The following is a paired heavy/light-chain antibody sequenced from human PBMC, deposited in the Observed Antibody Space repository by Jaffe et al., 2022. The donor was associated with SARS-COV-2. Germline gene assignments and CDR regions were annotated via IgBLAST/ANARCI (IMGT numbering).Heavy chain of an antibody. D-gene: IGHD1-26*01. Sequence: QVQLQESGPGLVKPSQTLSLTCTVSGGSISSGIFYWSWIRQPAGKGLEWIGRISTSGITKYNPSLTSRVTMSLDTSKNQFSLKLSSVTAADTAMYYCARGSYGNLFDYWGQGTLVTVSS. J-gene: IGHJ4*02. CDR1: GGSISSGIFY. V-gene: IGHV4-61*02. CDR3: ARGSYGNLFDY. CDR2: ISTSGIT.
Light chain of an antibody. V-gene: IGKV3-20*01. Sequence: EIVLTQSPGTLSLSPGERATLSCRASQSVSSSYLAWYQQKPGQAPRLLIYGASSRATGIPDRFSGSGSGTDFSLTISRLEPADFAVFYCQLYGTSLLTFGGGTKVEIK. CDR2: GAS. J-gene: IGKJ4*01. CDR3: QLYGTSLLT. CDR1: QSVSSSY.